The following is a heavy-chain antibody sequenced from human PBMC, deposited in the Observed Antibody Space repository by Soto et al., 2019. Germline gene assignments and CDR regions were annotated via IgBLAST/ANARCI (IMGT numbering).Heavy chain of an antibody. V-gene: IGHV1-3*01. CDR3: ARDYDSSGYYYNEFDY. CDR2: INAGNGNT. J-gene: IGHJ4*02. Sequence: QVQLVQSGAEVKKPGASVKVSCKASGYTLTSYAMHWVRQAPGQRLEWMGWINAGNGNTKYSQKFQGRVTITRDTSASTAYMELSSLRSEDTAVYYCARDYDSSGYYYNEFDYWGQGTLVTVSS. D-gene: IGHD3-22*01. CDR1: GYTLTSYA.